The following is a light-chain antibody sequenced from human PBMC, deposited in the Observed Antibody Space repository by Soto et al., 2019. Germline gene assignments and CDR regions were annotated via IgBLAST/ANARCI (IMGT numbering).Light chain of an antibody. CDR1: SSDVGGYNY. V-gene: IGLV2-11*01. J-gene: IGLJ1*01. CDR2: DVS. Sequence: QSVLTQPRSLSGSPGQSVTISCTGTSSDVGGYNYVSWYQQHPGKAPKLMIYDVSKRPSGVPDRFSGSKSGNTASLTISGLQAENEADYYCCSYAGSYVFGTGTRSPS. CDR3: CSYAGSYV.